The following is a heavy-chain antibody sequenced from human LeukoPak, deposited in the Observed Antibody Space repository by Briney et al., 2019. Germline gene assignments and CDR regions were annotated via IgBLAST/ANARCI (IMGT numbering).Heavy chain of an antibody. CDR3: AKDASSGYYYFDY. CDR1: GFTFSSYV. J-gene: IGHJ4*02. V-gene: IGHV3-23*01. CDR2: ISGSGGST. D-gene: IGHD3-22*01. Sequence: PGGSLRLSCAASGFTFSSYVMSWVRQAPGKGLEWVSVISGSGGSTYYADSVKGRFTISRDNSKNTLYLQMNSLRAEDTAVYYCAKDASSGYYYFDYWGQGTLVTASS.